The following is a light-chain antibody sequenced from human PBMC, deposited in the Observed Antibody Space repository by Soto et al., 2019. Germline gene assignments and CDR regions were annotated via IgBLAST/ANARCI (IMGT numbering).Light chain of an antibody. CDR2: TVS. Sequence: DIQMTQSPSSLSASVGDRVSITCRASQTISGYLNWFQQKPGEAPNLLIYTVSTLRSGVPSRFSGSGSGTDFTLTISNLQPEDFATYYCQQGYDIPLTFGQGTRLDIK. CDR3: QQGYDIPLT. J-gene: IGKJ5*01. CDR1: QTISGY. V-gene: IGKV1-39*01.